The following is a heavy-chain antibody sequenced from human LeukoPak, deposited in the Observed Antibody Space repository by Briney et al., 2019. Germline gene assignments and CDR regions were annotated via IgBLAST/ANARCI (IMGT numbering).Heavy chain of an antibody. J-gene: IGHJ4*02. CDR1: GGTFSSYA. D-gene: IGHD1-26*01. CDR3: ARDPSGRIVGATPVDY. V-gene: IGHV1-69*04. Sequence: SVKVSCKASGGTFSSYAISWVRQAPGQGLEWMGRIIPILGIANYAQKSQGRVTITADKSTSTAYMELSSLRSEDTAVYYCARDPSGRIVGATPVDYWGQRTLVTVSS. CDR2: IIPILGIA.